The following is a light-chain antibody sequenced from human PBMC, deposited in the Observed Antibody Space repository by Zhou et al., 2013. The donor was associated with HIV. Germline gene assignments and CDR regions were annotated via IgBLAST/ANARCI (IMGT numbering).Light chain of an antibody. J-gene: IGKJ2*01. Sequence: DIQMTQSPSSLSASVGDRVTITCRASQSISIYLNWYQQKPGKAPKLLIYAASSLQSGVPSRFSGTGSGTEFALTIGSLQPEDFATYYCQQSYSTLRTFGQGTKLEIK. V-gene: IGKV1-39*01. CDR2: AAS. CDR3: QQSYSTLRT. CDR1: QSISIY.